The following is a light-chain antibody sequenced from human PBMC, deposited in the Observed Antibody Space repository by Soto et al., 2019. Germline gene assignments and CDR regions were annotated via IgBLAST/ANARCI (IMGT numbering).Light chain of an antibody. J-gene: IGLJ1*01. CDR3: KSYAGSNTYV. Sequence: QSVLAQPASVSGSPRQSITISCTGTNSDVGSYNLVSWFQQHPGKAPKLAIYEVTKRPSGVSDRFSGSKSGNTASLTISGLQAADEADYFCKSYAGSNTYVFGRGTKVTV. CDR1: NSDVGSYNL. CDR2: EVT. V-gene: IGLV2-23*02.